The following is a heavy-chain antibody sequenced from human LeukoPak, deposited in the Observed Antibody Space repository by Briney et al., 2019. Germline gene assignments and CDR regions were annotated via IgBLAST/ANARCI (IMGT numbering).Heavy chain of an antibody. J-gene: IGHJ4*02. CDR1: GGSISSSIYY. Sequence: SETLSLTCTVSGGSISSSIYYWGWIRQPPGKGLEWIGSIYYSGSTFYNPPLKSRVALSVDTSKDQFSLRLSSVTAADTAIYYCARQVSRTASHFDQWGQGTLVTVSS. CDR3: ARQVSRTASHFDQ. V-gene: IGHV4-39*01. CDR2: IYYSGST.